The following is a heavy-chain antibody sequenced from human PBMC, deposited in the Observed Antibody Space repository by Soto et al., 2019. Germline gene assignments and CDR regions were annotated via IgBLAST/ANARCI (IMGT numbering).Heavy chain of an antibody. V-gene: IGHV3-23*01. CDR3: AKYEMVAATRFHYYKAV. Sequence: PGGSLRLSCAASGFTFSSYAMSWVRQAPGKGLEWVSAISGSGGSTYYADSVKGRFTISRDNSKNTLYLQMNSLRAEDTAVYYCAKYEMVAATRFHYYKAVWGKGTTVTVSS. J-gene: IGHJ6*03. D-gene: IGHD2-15*01. CDR2: ISGSGGST. CDR1: GFTFSSYA.